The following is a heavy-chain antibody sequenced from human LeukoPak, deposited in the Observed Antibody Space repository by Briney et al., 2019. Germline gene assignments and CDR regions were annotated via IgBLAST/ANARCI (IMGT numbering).Heavy chain of an antibody. Sequence: GGSLRLSCAASGFTFSSYSMNWVRQAPGKGLEWVVNINEGGNEKNYVDSVKGRFTASRDNAQNSLYLQMNSLRVEDTAVYYCARDKIVGATNFDYWGQGTLVTVSS. CDR2: INEGGNEK. CDR3: ARDKIVGATNFDY. CDR1: GFTFSSYS. J-gene: IGHJ4*02. V-gene: IGHV3-7*03. D-gene: IGHD1-26*01.